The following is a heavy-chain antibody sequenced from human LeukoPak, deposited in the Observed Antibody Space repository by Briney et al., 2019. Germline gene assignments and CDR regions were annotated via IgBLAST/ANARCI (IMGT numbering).Heavy chain of an antibody. CDR2: IIPIFGTA. D-gene: IGHD1-26*01. V-gene: IGHV1-69*13. Sequence: SVKVSCKASGGTFSSYAISWVRQAPGQGLEWMGGIIPIFGTANYAQKFQGRVTITADESTSTAYMELSSLRSEDTAVYYCASRVRVGANNHQIDYWGQGTLVTVSS. CDR1: GGTFSSYA. CDR3: ASRVRVGANNHQIDY. J-gene: IGHJ4*02.